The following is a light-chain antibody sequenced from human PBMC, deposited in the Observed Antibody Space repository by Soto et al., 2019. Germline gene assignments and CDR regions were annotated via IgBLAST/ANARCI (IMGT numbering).Light chain of an antibody. CDR1: SSDVGSYNL. CDR2: EGS. Sequence: QSALTQPASVSGSPGQSITISCTGTSSDVGSYNLVSWYQQHPGKAPKLMIYEGSKRPSGVSNRFSGSKSGNTASLTISGLQAEDEADYYCASWDDGLSGWVFGGGTKLTVL. CDR3: ASWDDGLSGWV. V-gene: IGLV2-23*01. J-gene: IGLJ3*02.